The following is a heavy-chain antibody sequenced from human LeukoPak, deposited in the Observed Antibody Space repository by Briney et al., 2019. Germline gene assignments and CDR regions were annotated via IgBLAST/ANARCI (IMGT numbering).Heavy chain of an antibody. CDR1: GFTFDDYA. CDR3: AKDPSPLVEMATSHYFDY. J-gene: IGHJ4*02. Sequence: PGGSLRLSCAASGFTFDDYAMHWVRQAPGKGLEWVSLISWDGGSTYYADSVKGRFTISRDNSKNSLYLQMNSLRAEDTALYYCAKDPSPLVEMATSHYFDYWGQGTLVTVSS. D-gene: IGHD5-24*01. CDR2: ISWDGGST. V-gene: IGHV3-43D*03.